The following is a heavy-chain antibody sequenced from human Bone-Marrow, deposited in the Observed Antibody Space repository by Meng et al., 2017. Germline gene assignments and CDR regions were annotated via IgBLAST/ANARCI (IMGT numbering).Heavy chain of an antibody. CDR1: GFTFDDYA. D-gene: IGHD3-16*01. J-gene: IGHJ4*02. V-gene: IGHV3-9*01. CDR2: ISWNSGSI. CDR3: ATSSPTMITFGAIDY. Sequence: SLNISCAASGFTFDDYAMHWGRQAPGKGLEWVSGISWNSGSIGYADSVKCRFTISRDNAKNSLYLQMNSLRAEDTALYYCATSSPTMITFGAIDYWGQGTLVTVSS.